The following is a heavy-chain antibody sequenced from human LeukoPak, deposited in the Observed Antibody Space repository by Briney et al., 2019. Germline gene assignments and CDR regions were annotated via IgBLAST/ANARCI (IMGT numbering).Heavy chain of an antibody. J-gene: IGHJ5*02. CDR3: ARQWRGMVRGVISNWFDP. Sequence: PSETLSPTCAVYGGSFSVYYWSWIRHPPGKGLEWIGEIKHSGSTNYNPSLKSRVTISVDTSKNQFSLKLSSVTAADTAVDYCARQWRGMVRGVISNWFDPWGQGTLVTVSS. CDR2: IKHSGST. CDR1: GGSFSVYY. D-gene: IGHD3-10*01. V-gene: IGHV4-34*01.